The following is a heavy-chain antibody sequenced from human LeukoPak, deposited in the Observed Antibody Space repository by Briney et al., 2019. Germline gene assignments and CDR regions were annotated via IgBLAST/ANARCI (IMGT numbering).Heavy chain of an antibody. D-gene: IGHD3-22*01. J-gene: IGHJ3*02. V-gene: IGHV1-2*02. CDR2: INPNSGGT. Sequence: GASVKVSCKASGYTFTGYHMHWVRQAPGQGLEWMGWINPNSGGTNYAQKFQGRVTMTRDTSISTAYMELSRLRSDDTAVYFCAREYYDTSGRKHAFDIWGQGTMVTVSS. CDR1: GYTFTGYH. CDR3: AREYYDTSGRKHAFDI.